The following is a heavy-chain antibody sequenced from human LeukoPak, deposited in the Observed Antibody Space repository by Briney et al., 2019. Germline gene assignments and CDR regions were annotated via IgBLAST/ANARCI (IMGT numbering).Heavy chain of an antibody. D-gene: IGHD3-9*01. CDR3: ARRGQYYDILTGYTDAFDI. CDR2: VYPGDSDT. CDR1: GYSFTSYW. Sequence: PGESLKISCTGSGYSFTSYWIGWVRQMPGKGLEWMGIVYPGDSDTRYSPSFQGQVTISADKSISTAYLQWSSLKASDTAMYYCARRGQYYDILTGYTDAFDIWGQGTMVTVSS. J-gene: IGHJ3*02. V-gene: IGHV5-51*03.